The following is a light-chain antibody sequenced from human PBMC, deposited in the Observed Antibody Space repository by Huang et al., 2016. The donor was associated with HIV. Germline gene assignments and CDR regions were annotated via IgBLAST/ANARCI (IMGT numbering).Light chain of an antibody. Sequence: DIVMTQSPDSLAVSLDERATITCKSSQSLLYGSKIKHYLAWYQQKSGQAPKLLIYWASTLESGVPDRFSGSGSGTDFTLTISSLQAEDVAVYYCQQYYSTPYTFGQGTKLEIK. CDR2: WAS. J-gene: IGKJ2*01. V-gene: IGKV4-1*01. CDR3: QQYYSTPYT. CDR1: QSLLYGSKIKHY.